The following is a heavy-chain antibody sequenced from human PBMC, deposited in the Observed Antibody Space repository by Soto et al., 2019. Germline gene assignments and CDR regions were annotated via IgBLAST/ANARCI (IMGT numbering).Heavy chain of an antibody. CDR1: GGSISGHY. CDR2: IFYSGSTTY. D-gene: IGHD6-19*01. V-gene: IGHV4-59*11. CDR3: ARVGSSGWSPDY. J-gene: IGHJ4*02. Sequence: SETLSLTCTVSGGSISGHYWIWIRQPPGEEMEWIGYIFYSGSTTYNNNPSLKSRVTISVDTSKNQFSLRLSSVTAADTAVYYCARVGSSGWSPDYWGQGTLVTVSS.